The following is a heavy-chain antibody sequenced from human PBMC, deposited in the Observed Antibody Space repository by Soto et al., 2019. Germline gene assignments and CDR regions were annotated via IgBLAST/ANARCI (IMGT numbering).Heavy chain of an antibody. D-gene: IGHD3-22*01. CDR2: IKQDGSEK. Sequence: PGGSLRLSCADSGFTFSSYWMSWVRQAPGKGLEWVANIKQDGSEKYYVDSVKGRFTISRDNAKNSLYLQMNSLRAEDTAVYYCARVSGYYYDSSGYYYEGYYYGMDVWGQGSTFTVSS. V-gene: IGHV3-7*01. CDR3: ARVSGYYYDSSGYYYEGYYYGMDV. J-gene: IGHJ6*02. CDR1: GFTFSSYW.